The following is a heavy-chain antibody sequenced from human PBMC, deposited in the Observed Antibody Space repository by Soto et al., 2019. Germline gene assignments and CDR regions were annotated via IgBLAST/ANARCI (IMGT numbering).Heavy chain of an antibody. Sequence: PGQSLKLTCPGSGYSFASYWIGWVRQMPGKDLEWMGIIYPGDSDTRYSPSFQGQVTISADKSLRTAYLQWTSLKASDTALYYCARTRSFTLGFYYDGMDVWGQGTTVTVSS. D-gene: IGHD6-6*01. J-gene: IGHJ6*02. V-gene: IGHV5-51*01. CDR1: GYSFASYW. CDR2: IYPGDSDT. CDR3: ARTRSFTLGFYYDGMDV.